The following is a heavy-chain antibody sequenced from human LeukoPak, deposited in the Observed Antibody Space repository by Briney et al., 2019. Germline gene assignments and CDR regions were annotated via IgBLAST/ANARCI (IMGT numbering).Heavy chain of an antibody. CDR2: MNPNSGNT. J-gene: IGHJ3*02. D-gene: IGHD5-24*01. Sequence: ASVKVSCKASGYTFTSYDINWVRQATGQGLEWMGWMNPNSGNTGYAQKFQGRVTMTRNTSISTAYMELSSLRSEDTAVYYCARDGMATIGYAFDIWGQGTMVTVSS. CDR3: ARDGMATIGYAFDI. CDR1: GYTFTSYD. V-gene: IGHV1-8*01.